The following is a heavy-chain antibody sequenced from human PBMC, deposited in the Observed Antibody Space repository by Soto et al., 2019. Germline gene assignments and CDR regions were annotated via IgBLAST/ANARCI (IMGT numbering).Heavy chain of an antibody. Sequence: EVQLVQSGAEVKKPGESLKISCKGSGYSFTSYWIGWVRQMPGKGLEWMGIIYPGDSDTRYSPSFQGQVTISADKSISTAYLKWSSLKASDTAMYYCARQRAGYCSGGSCYGWYYYYGMDVWGQGTTVTVSS. CDR3: ARQRAGYCSGGSCYGWYYYYGMDV. CDR1: GYSFTSYW. CDR2: IYPGDSDT. J-gene: IGHJ6*02. D-gene: IGHD2-15*01. V-gene: IGHV5-51*01.